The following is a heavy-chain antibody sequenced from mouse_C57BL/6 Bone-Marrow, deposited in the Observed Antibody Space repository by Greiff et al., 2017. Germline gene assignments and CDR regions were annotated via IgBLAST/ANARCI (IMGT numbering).Heavy chain of an antibody. J-gene: IGHJ4*01. Sequence: VKVVESGAELVKPGASVTMSCKASGYTFTTYPIEWMKQNHGKSLEWIGNFHPYNDDTKYNEKFKGKATLTVEQSSSTVYLELSRLTSDDSAVYYCARRRLLGFMDYWGQGTSVTVSS. D-gene: IGHD2-3*01. CDR3: ARRRLLGFMDY. CDR2: FHPYNDDT. CDR1: GYTFTTYP. V-gene: IGHV1-47*01.